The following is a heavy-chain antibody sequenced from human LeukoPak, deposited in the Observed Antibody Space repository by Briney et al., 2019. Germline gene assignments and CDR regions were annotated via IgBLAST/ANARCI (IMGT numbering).Heavy chain of an antibody. J-gene: IGHJ4*02. D-gene: IGHD3-3*01. CDR2: IRQDGSER. Sequence: PGGSLRLSCAASGFTFSSYWMSWVRQAPGKGLEWVANIRQDGSERYYVDSVKGRFTISRDNAQNLLYLQMNRLRADDTAVYFCASAPWALRLLDWGQGTRVTVSS. CDR1: GFTFSSYW. V-gene: IGHV3-7*01. CDR3: ASAPWALRLLD.